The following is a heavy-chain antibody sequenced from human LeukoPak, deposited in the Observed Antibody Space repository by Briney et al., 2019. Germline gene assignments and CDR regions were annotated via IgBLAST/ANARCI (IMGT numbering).Heavy chain of an antibody. CDR1: GFTVSSNY. V-gene: IGHV4-39*07. Sequence: GSLRLSCAASGFTVSSNYMSWIRQPPGKGLEWIGSIYYSGSTYYNPSLKSRVTISVDTSKNQFSLKLSSVTAADTAVYYCARVGDYYVYYFDYWGQGTLVTVSS. CDR2: IYYSGST. D-gene: IGHD4-17*01. CDR3: ARVGDYYVYYFDY. J-gene: IGHJ4*02.